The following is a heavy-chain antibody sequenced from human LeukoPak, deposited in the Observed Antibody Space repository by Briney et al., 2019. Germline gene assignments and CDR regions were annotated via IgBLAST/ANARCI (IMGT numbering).Heavy chain of an antibody. CDR3: AKDGAWSRFDD. J-gene: IGHJ4*02. D-gene: IGHD2-15*01. CDR2: ISYDGSNK. Sequence: GGSLRLSCAASGFTFSSYAMHWVRQAPGKGLEWVAVISYDGSNKYYADSVKGRFTISRDDSKNTLYLQMNNLRAEDTAVYYCAKDGAWSRFDDWGQGILVTVSS. V-gene: IGHV3-30*04. CDR1: GFTFSSYA.